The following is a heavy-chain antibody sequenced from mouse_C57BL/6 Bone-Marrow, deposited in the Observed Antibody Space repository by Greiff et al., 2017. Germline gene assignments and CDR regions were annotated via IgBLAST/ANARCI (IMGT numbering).Heavy chain of an antibody. Sequence: QVQLQQSGAELVKPGASVKISCKASGYAFSSYWMNWVKQRPGTGLEWIGQIYPGDGDANYNGKFKGKATLTADKSSSTAYMQLSSLTSEDSAVYFCARSVFGFYAMDYWGQGTSVTVSS. J-gene: IGHJ4*01. CDR2: IYPGDGDA. D-gene: IGHD2-2*01. CDR3: ARSVFGFYAMDY. CDR1: GYAFSSYW. V-gene: IGHV1-80*01.